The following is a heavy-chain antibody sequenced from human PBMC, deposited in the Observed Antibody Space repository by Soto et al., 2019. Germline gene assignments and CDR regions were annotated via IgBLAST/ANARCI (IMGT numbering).Heavy chain of an antibody. CDR3: ARGAAGYYYYGMDV. CDR1: GYTFTGYY. D-gene: IGHD6-13*01. CDR2: INPNSGGT. J-gene: IGHJ6*02. Sequence: GASVKVSCKASGYTFTGYYMHWVRQAPGQGLEWMGWINPNSGGTNYAQKFQGWVTMTRDTSISTAYMELSRLRPDDTAVYYCARGAAGYYYYGMDVWGQGTTVTVSS. V-gene: IGHV1-2*04.